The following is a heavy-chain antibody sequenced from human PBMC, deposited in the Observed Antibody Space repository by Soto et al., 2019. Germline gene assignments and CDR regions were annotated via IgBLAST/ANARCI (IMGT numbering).Heavy chain of an antibody. V-gene: IGHV4-31*03. J-gene: IGHJ5*02. D-gene: IGHD6-13*01. CDR1: GGSISGEGYY. Sequence: QVQLQESGPGLVEPSQTLSLTCTVSGGSISGEGYYWSWIRQYSGRGLELIGYIHYSGSTYYNPSLKGRVIISVDTSKTQFFLNLSSVTAADTAAYYCARAWTAPAGWANWFDRWGQGTLVTVSS. CDR3: ARAWTAPAGWANWFDR. CDR2: IHYSGST.